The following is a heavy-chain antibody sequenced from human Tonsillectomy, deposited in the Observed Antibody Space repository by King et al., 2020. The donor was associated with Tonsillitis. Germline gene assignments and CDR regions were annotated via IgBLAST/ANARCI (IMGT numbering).Heavy chain of an antibody. V-gene: IGHV3-48*01. CDR2: ISSDTSIK. CDR1: GFTFSHFS. D-gene: IGHD4-23*01. J-gene: IGHJ3*02. CDR3: AKVGSNGGNPGRYVFDM. Sequence: VQLVESGGGLIQPGGSLRLSCAASGFTFSHFSMNWVRQAPGKGLEWVSYISSDTSIKYYAGSVKGRFTISRDNAKDSLHLQMSSLRVEDTAVYFCAKVGSNGGNPGRYVFDMWGQGRMVTVSS.